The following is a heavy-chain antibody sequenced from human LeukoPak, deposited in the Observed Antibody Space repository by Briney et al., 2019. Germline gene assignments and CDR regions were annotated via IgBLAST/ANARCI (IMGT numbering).Heavy chain of an antibody. CDR1: GYNFSNCL. V-gene: IGHV5-51*01. CDR3: ARHGGGGSGGNSGFDY. D-gene: IGHD4-23*01. CDR2: IYPGDSDT. Sequence: GESLKISCEGSGYNFSNCLIGWVRQMPGKGLVWMGIIYPGDSDTRYGPSFQGQVTISADKSISTAYLQWSSLKASDTAMYYCARHGGGGSGGNSGFDYWGQGTLVTVSS. J-gene: IGHJ4*02.